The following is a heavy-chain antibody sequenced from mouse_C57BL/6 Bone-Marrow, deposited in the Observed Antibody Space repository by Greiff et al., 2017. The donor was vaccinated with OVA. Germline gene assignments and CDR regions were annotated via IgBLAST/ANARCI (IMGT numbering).Heavy chain of an antibody. D-gene: IGHD1-1*01. J-gene: IGHJ3*01. CDR1: GYTFTSYG. CDR3: ARAGATVVPPFAY. CDR2: IYPRSGNT. Sequence: VQLQQSGAELARPGASVKLSCKASGYTFTSYGISWVKQRTGQGLEWIGEIYPRSGNTYYNEKFKGKATLTADKSSSTAYMELRSLTSEDSAVYFCARAGATVVPPFAYWGQGTLVTVSA. V-gene: IGHV1-81*01.